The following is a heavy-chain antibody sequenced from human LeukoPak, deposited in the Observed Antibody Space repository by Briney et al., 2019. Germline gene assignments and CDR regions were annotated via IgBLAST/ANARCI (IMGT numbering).Heavy chain of an antibody. J-gene: IGHJ4*02. CDR2: IRSSGDTI. Sequence: RRSLRLSCAASGFTFSSYSMNCVRQAPGKGLEWVSYIRSSGDTIHYADSVKGRFTISRDKARNSLYLQMNSLRDEDTAVYYCVRDPDALDYWGQGTLVTVSS. CDR3: VRDPDALDY. V-gene: IGHV3-48*02. CDR1: GFTFSSYS.